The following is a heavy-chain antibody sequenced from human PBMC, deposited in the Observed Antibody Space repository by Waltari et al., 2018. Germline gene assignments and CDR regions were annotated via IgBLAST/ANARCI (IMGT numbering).Heavy chain of an antibody. CDR1: GGSISSYY. D-gene: IGHD3-22*01. J-gene: IGHJ3*02. V-gene: IGHV4-59*01. CDR3: ARESGYYDSSATAGAVDI. Sequence: QVQLQESGPGLVKPSETLSLTCTVSGGSISSYYWSWIRQPPGKGLEWIGYIYYSGSTNYSPSLKSRVTISVDTSKNQFSLKLSSVTAEDTAVYYCARESGYYDSSATAGAVDIWGQGTMVTVSS. CDR2: IYYSGST.